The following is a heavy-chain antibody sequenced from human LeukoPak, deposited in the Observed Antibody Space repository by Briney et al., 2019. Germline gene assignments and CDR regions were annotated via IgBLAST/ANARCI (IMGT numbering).Heavy chain of an antibody. CDR1: YA. J-gene: IGHJ6*03. V-gene: IGHV3-9*03. CDR2: ISWNSGSI. CDR3: XXXXXXXXXXXXDV. Sequence: YAXHXVRQAPGXGLXWVSGISWNSGSIGYADSVKGRFTISRDNAKXSLYLQMNSLRAEDMALYYXXXXXXXXXXXXXDVWGKXTXVTVSS.